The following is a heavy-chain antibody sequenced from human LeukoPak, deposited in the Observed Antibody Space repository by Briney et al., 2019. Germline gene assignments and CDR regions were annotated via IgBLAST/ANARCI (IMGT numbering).Heavy chain of an antibody. CDR2: INPNSGGT. CDR1: GYTFTGYY. J-gene: IGHJ4*02. D-gene: IGHD3-22*01. V-gene: IGHV1-2*06. Sequence: ASVKVSCKASGYTFTGYYMHWVRQAPGQGLEWMGRINPNSGGTNYAQKFQGRVTMTRDTSISTAYMELSRLRSDDTAVYYCARALMYYYDSSGYFLGYWGQGTLVTVSS. CDR3: ARALMYYYDSSGYFLGY.